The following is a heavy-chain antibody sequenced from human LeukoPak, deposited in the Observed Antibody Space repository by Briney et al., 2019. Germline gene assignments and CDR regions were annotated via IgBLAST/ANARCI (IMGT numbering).Heavy chain of an antibody. CDR3: AKDGEIGSYQGGGMDV. V-gene: IGHV3-30*18. CDR1: GFTFRSYG. D-gene: IGHD1-26*01. Sequence: GRSLRLSCAASGFTFRSYGIHWVRQAPGKGLERVAVISFDGSNKYYADSVKGRVTISRDNSKNMVYLLLNSLRIEDTALYYCAKDGEIGSYQGGGMDVWGQGTTVTVSS. CDR2: ISFDGSNK. J-gene: IGHJ6*02.